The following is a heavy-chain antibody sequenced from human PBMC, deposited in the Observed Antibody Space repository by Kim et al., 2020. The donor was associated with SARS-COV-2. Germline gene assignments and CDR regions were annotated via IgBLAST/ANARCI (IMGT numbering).Heavy chain of an antibody. Sequence: SETLSLTCTVSGGSISSSSYYWGWIRQPPGKGLEWIGSIYYSGSTYHNPSLKSRVTISVDTSKNQFSLKLSSVTAADTAVYYCARHLYYYGSGSYYNVVSWFDPWGQGTLVTVSS. D-gene: IGHD3-10*01. CDR2: IYYSGST. CDR3: ARHLYYYGSGSYYNVVSWFDP. V-gene: IGHV4-39*01. J-gene: IGHJ5*02. CDR1: GGSISSSSYY.